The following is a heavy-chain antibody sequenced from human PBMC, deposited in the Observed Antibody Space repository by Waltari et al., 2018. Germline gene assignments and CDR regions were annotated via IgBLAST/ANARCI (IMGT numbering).Heavy chain of an antibody. J-gene: IGHJ4*02. V-gene: IGHV4-59*01. CDR2: MYYSGTT. CDR1: GGSISTYY. Sequence: QVQLQESGPGLVKPSETLSLTCTVSGGSISTYYWSWIRQSPGKGLEWIGYMYYSGTTNYNPSRKSRVTISVDTSKNQFSLKLSSVTAADTAVYYCARSYLGTYGSGNYFSYFDYWGQGTLVTASS. D-gene: IGHD3-10*01. CDR3: ARSYLGTYGSGNYFSYFDY.